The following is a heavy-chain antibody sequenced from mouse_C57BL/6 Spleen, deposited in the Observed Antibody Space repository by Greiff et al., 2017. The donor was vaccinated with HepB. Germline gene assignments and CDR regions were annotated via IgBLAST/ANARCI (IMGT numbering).Heavy chain of an antibody. D-gene: IGHD1-1*01. V-gene: IGHV5-17*01. J-gene: IGHJ1*03. Sequence: EVQLVESGGGLVKPGGSLKLSCAASGFTFSDYGMHWVRQAPEKGLEWVAYISSGSSTIYYADTVKGRFTISRDNAKNTLFLQMTSLRSEDTAMYYCARPSLYGSSYFDVWGTGTTVTVSS. CDR3: ARPSLYGSSYFDV. CDR2: ISSGSSTI. CDR1: GFTFSDYG.